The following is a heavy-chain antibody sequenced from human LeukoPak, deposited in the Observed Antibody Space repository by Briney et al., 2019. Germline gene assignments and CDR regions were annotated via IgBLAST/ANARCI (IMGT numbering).Heavy chain of an antibody. CDR2: INPSGGST. J-gene: IGHJ5*02. V-gene: IGHV1-46*01. CDR1: GYTFTSYY. Sequence: ASVKVSCKASGYTFTSYYMDWVRQAPGQGLEWMGIINPSGGSTSYAQKFQGRVTMTRDTSISTAYMELSRLRSDDTAVYYCARGQSSSWSGGAFWFDPWGQGTLVTVSS. CDR3: ARGQSSSWSGGAFWFDP. D-gene: IGHD6-13*01.